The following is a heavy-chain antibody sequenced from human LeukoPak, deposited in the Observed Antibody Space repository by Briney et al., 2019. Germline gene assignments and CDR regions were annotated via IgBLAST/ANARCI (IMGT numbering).Heavy chain of an antibody. V-gene: IGHV4-4*09. D-gene: IGHD5-24*01. CDR3: ARQRAEIATITDDAFDM. Sequence: PSETLSLTCTVSGSSIGTYSWSWIRQPPGKGLEWIGYIYSTGSTHYNPSLKSRATMSLDTSKNQFSLRLSSVTAADTAVFYCARQRAEIATITDDAFDMWGQGTMVTVSS. CDR1: GSSIGTYS. J-gene: IGHJ3*02. CDR2: IYSTGST.